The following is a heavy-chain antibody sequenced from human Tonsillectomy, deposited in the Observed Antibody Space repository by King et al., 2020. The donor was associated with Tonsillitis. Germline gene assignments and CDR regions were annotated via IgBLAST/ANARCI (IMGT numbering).Heavy chain of an antibody. D-gene: IGHD3/OR15-3a*01. CDR2: IYHTGSK. J-gene: IGHJ5*02. V-gene: IGHV4-30-2*01. CDR3: ARAKDFNWFDP. CDR1: GGSISSGDYS. Sequence: QLQESGSGIVRPSQTLSLTCAVSGGSISSGDYSWSWIRQPPGKGLEGIGYIYHTGSKYYNPSLTNRVTMSVDRSKNQFSLKLSSVTAADTAVYYCARAKDFNWFDPWGQGTLVTVSS.